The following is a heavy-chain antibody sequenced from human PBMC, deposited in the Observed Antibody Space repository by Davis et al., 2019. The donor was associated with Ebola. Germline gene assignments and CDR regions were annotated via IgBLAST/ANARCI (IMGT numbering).Heavy chain of an antibody. CDR1: GYIFTTSA. V-gene: IGHV1-18*01. CDR3: ARRVGARSGFDY. CDR2: ISAYNGNT. D-gene: IGHD1-26*01. Sequence: ASVKVSCKASGYIFTTSAIHWVRQAPGQRLEWMGWISAYNGNTNYAQKLQGRVTMTTDTSTSTAYMELSSLRSEDTAVYYCARRVGARSGFDYWGQGSLVTVSS. J-gene: IGHJ4*02.